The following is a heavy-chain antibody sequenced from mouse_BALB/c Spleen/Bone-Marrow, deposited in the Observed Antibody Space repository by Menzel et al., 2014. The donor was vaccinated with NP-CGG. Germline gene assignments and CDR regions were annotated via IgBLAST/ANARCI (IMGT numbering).Heavy chain of an antibody. CDR1: GFDFGRYW. V-gene: IGHV4-2*02. D-gene: IGHD1-2*01. CDR2: INPGSSTI. CDR3: ARLGYYGYHDN. J-gene: IGHJ2*01. Sequence: EVMLVESGGGLVQPGGSLNLACVASGFDFGRYWMSWARQAPGKGLEWIGEINPGSSTINYSPSLKDKFIMSRDNAKNTLSLKMRKVRSKDTAFYYFARLGYYGYHDNWGQGTTLTVSS.